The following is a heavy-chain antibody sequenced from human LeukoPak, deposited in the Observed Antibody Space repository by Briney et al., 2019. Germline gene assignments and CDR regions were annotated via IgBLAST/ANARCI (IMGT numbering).Heavy chain of an antibody. D-gene: IGHD2-15*01. Sequence: GGSLRLSCAASGFTFSSYAMSWVRQAPGKGLEWVSAISGSGGSTYYADSVKGRFTISRDNSKNTLYLQMNSLRPEDTAVYYCARETSRRGGHDYWGQGTLVTVSS. J-gene: IGHJ4*02. V-gene: IGHV3-23*01. CDR2: ISGSGGST. CDR3: ARETSRRGGHDY. CDR1: GFTFSSYA.